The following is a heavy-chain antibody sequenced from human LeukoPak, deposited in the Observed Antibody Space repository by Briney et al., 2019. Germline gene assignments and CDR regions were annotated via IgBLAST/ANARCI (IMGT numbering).Heavy chain of an antibody. CDR3: ARGGVTMIVPIF. V-gene: IGHV3-53*01. CDR2: IYTGGST. Sequence: AGGSLRLSCAASGFTVSSSYMSWVRQAPGKGLEWVSVIYTGGSTYYADSVKGRFTISRDNSKNTLYLQMNSLRADDTAVYYCARGGVTMIVPIFWGQGTLVTVSS. CDR1: GFTVSSSY. D-gene: IGHD3-22*01. J-gene: IGHJ4*02.